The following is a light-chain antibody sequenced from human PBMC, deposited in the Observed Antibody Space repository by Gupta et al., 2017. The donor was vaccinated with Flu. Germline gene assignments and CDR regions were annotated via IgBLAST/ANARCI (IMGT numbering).Light chain of an antibody. CDR2: KAS. J-gene: IGKJ1*01. Sequence: PSTLFASVGDRVTITCRASQSINVWLAWFQKKPGEAPKSLIYKASNLESGVPSRFSGSGSGTEFSLTISSLQPDDFATYYCQQYKSNPWTFGQGTKVEIK. CDR1: QSINVW. CDR3: QQYKSNPWT. V-gene: IGKV1-5*03.